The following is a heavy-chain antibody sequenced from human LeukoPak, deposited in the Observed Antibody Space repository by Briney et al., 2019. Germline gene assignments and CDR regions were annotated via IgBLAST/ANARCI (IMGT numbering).Heavy chain of an antibody. CDR3: ARDYDYGGNWFDP. CDR2: INSHGSST. V-gene: IGHV3-74*01. D-gene: IGHD4-23*01. Sequence: GGSLRLSCAASGFTFSSSWMRWVRQAPGKGLVWVSRINSHGSSTSYADSVKGRFTISRDNAKNTLYLQMNSLRAEDTAVYYCARDYDYGGNWFDPWGQGTLVTVSS. J-gene: IGHJ5*02. CDR1: GFTFSSSW.